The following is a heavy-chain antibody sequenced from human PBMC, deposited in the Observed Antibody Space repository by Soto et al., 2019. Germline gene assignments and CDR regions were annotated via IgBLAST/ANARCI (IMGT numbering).Heavy chain of an antibody. D-gene: IGHD6-19*01. J-gene: IGHJ3*02. CDR2: IYYSGST. V-gene: IGHV4-39*01. Sequence: SETLSLTCTVSGGSISSSSYYWGWIRQPPGKGLEWIGSIYYSGSTYYNPSLKSRVTISVDTSKNQFSLKLSSVTAADTAVYYCARPASGVYSSGWAADAFDIWGQGTMVTVSS. CDR1: GGSISSSSYY. CDR3: ARPASGVYSSGWAADAFDI.